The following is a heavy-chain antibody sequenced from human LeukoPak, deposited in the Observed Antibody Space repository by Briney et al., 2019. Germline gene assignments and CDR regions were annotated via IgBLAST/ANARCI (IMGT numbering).Heavy chain of an antibody. D-gene: IGHD5-18*01. Sequence: WASVKVSCKASGYTFTGYYMHWVRQAPGQGLEWMGWINPNSGGTNYAQKFQGRVTMTRDTSISTAYMGLSRLRSDDTAVYYCARADTAMGEDYWGQGTLVTVSS. CDR2: INPNSGGT. J-gene: IGHJ4*02. CDR3: ARADTAMGEDY. CDR1: GYTFTGYY. V-gene: IGHV1-2*02.